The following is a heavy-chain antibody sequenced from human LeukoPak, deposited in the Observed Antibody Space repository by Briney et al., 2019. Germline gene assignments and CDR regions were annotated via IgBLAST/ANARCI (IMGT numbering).Heavy chain of an antibody. V-gene: IGHV1-69*01. Sequence: GSSVKVSCKASGGTFSSYAISWVRQAPGQGLEWMGGIIPIFGTANYAQKFQGRVTITADESTSTAYMELSSLRSEDTAVYYCARSARITMIVVVTPNWFDPWGQGTLVTVSS. CDR1: GGTFSSYA. CDR2: IIPIFGTA. D-gene: IGHD3-22*01. J-gene: IGHJ5*02. CDR3: ARSARITMIVVVTPNWFDP.